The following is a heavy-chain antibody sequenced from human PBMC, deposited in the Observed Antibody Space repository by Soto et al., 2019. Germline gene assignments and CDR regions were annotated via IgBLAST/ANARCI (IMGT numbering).Heavy chain of an antibody. CDR2: ISYDGSNK. CDR3: ARARWYCSSTSCPGRPYNWFDP. D-gene: IGHD2-2*01. J-gene: IGHJ5*02. CDR1: GFTFSSYA. Sequence: QVQLVESGGGVVQPGRSLRLSCAASGFTFSSYAMHWVRQAPGKGLEWVAVISYDGSNKYYADSVKGRLTISRDNSKNTLYLQMNSLRAEDTAVYYCARARWYCSSTSCPGRPYNWFDPWGQGTLVTVSS. V-gene: IGHV3-30-3*01.